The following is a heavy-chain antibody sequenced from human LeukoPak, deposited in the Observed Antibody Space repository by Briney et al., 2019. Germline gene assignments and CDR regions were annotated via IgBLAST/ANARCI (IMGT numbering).Heavy chain of an antibody. D-gene: IGHD6-6*01. CDR2: ISSSGSTI. CDR1: GFTFSDYY. V-gene: IGHV3-11*01. J-gene: IGHJ4*02. Sequence: GGSLRLSCAASGFTFSDYYMSWIRQAPGKGLEWVSYISSSGSTIYYADSVKGRFTISRDNAKNSLYLQMNSLRDEDTAVYYCARERGIAARSFDYWGQGTLVTVSS. CDR3: ARERGIAARSFDY.